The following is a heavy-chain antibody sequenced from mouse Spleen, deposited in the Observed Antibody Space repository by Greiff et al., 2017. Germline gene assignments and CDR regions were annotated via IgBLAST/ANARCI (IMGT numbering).Heavy chain of an antibody. J-gene: IGHJ2*01. CDR1: GYTFTEYI. Sequence: QVQLKQSGAGLVKPGASVKLSCKASGYTFTEYIIHWVKQRPGHGLEWIGDIYPGGGYTNYNEKFKGKATLTADTSSSTAYMQLSSLTSEDSAVYFCARGGMGLRRVDYWGQGTTLTVSS. V-gene: IGHV1-76*01. D-gene: IGHD2-4*01. CDR2: IYPGGGYT. CDR3: ARGGMGLRRVDY.